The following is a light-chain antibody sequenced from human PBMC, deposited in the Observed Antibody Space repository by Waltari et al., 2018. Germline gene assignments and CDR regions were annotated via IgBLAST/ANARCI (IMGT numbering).Light chain of an antibody. V-gene: IGKV1-9*01. CDR2: ASS. Sequence: DIQLTQSPSFLSASVGDRVTITCRASQDISNFLAWYQQKPGQAPQLLIYASSTLQSGVPSRFGGSGSGTEFTLTISSLQPEDFATYYCQQLKDSPPTFGGGTK. CDR3: QQLKDSPPT. J-gene: IGKJ4*01. CDR1: QDISNF.